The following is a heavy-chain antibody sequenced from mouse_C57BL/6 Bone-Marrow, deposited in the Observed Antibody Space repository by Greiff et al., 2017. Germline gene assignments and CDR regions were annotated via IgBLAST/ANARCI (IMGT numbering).Heavy chain of an antibody. CDR2: IDPSDSYT. J-gene: IGHJ4*01. CDR3: AREDYYGRDYAMDY. V-gene: IGHV1-69*01. D-gene: IGHD1-1*01. CDR1: GYTFTSYW. Sequence: HVQLQQPGAELVMPGASVKLSCKASGYTFTSYWMHWVKQRPGQGLEWIGEIDPSDSYTNYNQKFKGKSTLTVDKSSSTAYMQLSSLTSEDSAVYYCAREDYYGRDYAMDYWGQGTSVTVSS.